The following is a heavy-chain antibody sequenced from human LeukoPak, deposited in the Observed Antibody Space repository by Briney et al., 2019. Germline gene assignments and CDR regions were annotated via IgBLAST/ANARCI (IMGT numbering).Heavy chain of an antibody. Sequence: SETLSLTCTVSGGSVSSGSYYWSWIRQPPGKGLEWIGYIYYSGSTNYNPSLKSRVTISVDTSKNQFSLKLSSVTAADTAVYYCARDLIQRGCSYGWDYWGQGTLVTVSS. CDR3: ARDLIQRGCSYGWDY. CDR2: IYYSGST. J-gene: IGHJ4*02. CDR1: GGSVSSGSYY. D-gene: IGHD5-18*01. V-gene: IGHV4-61*01.